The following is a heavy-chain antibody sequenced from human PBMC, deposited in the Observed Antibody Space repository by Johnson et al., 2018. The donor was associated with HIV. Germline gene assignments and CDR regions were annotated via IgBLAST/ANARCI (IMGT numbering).Heavy chain of an antibody. D-gene: IGHD6-6*01. J-gene: IGHJ3*02. CDR2: IKQEGSEK. Sequence: VQLVESGGGLVQPGGSLRLSCAASGFTFSSYWMSWVRQAPGKGLEWVANIKQEGSEKYYVDSVKGRFTISRDNAKNSLYLQMNSLRAEDTAVYYCARVSSEDAFDIWGQGTMVTVSS. V-gene: IGHV3-7*05. CDR3: ARVSSEDAFDI. CDR1: GFTFSSYW.